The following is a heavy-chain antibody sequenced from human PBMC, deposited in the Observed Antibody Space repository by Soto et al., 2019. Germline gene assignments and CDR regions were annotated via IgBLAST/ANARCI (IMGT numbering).Heavy chain of an antibody. D-gene: IGHD4-17*01. CDR1: RYLFTSSG. Sequence: LVKVYCKASRYLFTSSGISWVRQSPGQGVEWMGWISADNGNTNYAQKLQGRVTMTTDTSTSTAYMELRSLRSDDTAVYYCAREGGYGGNQGFDYWGQGSLVTAS. CDR2: ISADNGNT. CDR3: AREGGYGGNQGFDY. V-gene: IGHV1-18*01. J-gene: IGHJ4*02.